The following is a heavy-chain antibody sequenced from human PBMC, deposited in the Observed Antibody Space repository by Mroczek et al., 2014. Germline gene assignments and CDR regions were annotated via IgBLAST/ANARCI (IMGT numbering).Heavy chain of an antibody. J-gene: IGHJ3*02. CDR2: IYYSGST. CDR3: ARGVRSYYYGSGSYYSTDAFDI. V-gene: IGHV4-31*03. Sequence: KESGPGLVKPSQTLSLTCTVSGGSISSGGYYWSWIRQHPGKGLEWIGYIYYSGSTYYNPSLKSRVTISVDTSKNQFSLKLSSVTAADTAVYYCARGVRSYYYGSGSYYSTDAFDIWGQGTMVTVSS. CDR1: GGSISSGGYY. D-gene: IGHD3-10*01.